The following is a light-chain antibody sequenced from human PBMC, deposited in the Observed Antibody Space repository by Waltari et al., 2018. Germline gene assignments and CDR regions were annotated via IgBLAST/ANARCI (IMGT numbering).Light chain of an antibody. CDR1: QNIRSY. J-gene: IGKJ2*01. Sequence: DIQMTQSPASLSASVGDRVTITCRSSQNIRSYLNWYQQRPGKAPRLLIYAASSLQSGVPSRFSGGGSETGFILIIDSLQPEDFAVYYCQQYSDWPPYTFGQGTKLEIK. V-gene: IGKV1-39*01. CDR2: AAS. CDR3: QQYSDWPPYT.